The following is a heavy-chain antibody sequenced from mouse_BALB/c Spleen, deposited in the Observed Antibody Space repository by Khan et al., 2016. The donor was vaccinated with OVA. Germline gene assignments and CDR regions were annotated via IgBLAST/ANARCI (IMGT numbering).Heavy chain of an antibody. D-gene: IGHD6-1*01. CDR1: GYIFTSYW. CDR2: IYPGTDNT. CDR3: AREEPLYYFDN. Sequence: QVQLKQSGAELVRPGASVKLSCKTSGYIFTSYWIHWVKQRSGRGLEWIARIYPGTDNTYYNEKLKDKATLTVDKSSSTAYMQLSSLKSEDSAVYFCAREEPLYYFDNWGQGTTLTVSS. V-gene: IGHV1S132*01. J-gene: IGHJ2*01.